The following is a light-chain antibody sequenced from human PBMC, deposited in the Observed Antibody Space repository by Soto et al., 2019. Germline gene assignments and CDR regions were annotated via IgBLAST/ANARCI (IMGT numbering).Light chain of an antibody. CDR2: EVT. V-gene: IGLV2-8*01. Sequence: QSALTQPPSASGSPGQSVTISCTGTSSDVGGYGYVSWYQQHPGKAPKLTIYEVTKRASGVPGRFSGSKSGNTASLTVSGLQAEDEADYFCSSYAGSNTDVVFGGGTKHRP. CDR3: SSYAGSNTDVV. CDR1: SSDVGGYGY. J-gene: IGLJ2*01.